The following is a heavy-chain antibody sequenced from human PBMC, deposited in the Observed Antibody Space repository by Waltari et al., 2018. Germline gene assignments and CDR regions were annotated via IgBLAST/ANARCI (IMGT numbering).Heavy chain of an antibody. J-gene: IGHJ5*02. CDR1: GFTFSNYV. V-gene: IGHV3-23*01. CDR2: ISGRGDVT. CDR3: SLDS. Sequence: EVRLLESGGGWVQPGGSLRLSCAASGFTFSNYVMNWMRQAPGKGLEWVAAISGRGDVTYYADSVKGRFTISRDNSHNFLYLQMNTLSAEDTAVYYCSLDSWGQGTLVTVSP.